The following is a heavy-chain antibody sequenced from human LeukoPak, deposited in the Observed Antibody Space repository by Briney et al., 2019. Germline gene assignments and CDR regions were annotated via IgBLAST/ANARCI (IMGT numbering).Heavy chain of an antibody. Sequence: SETLSLTCTVSGGSISSSSYYWGWIRQPPGKGLEWIGSIYYSGSTYYNPSLKSRVTISVDTSKNQFSLKLSSMTAADTAVYYCARSKARFYYYYMDVWGKGTTVTVSS. D-gene: IGHD6-6*01. CDR1: GGSISSSSYY. V-gene: IGHV4-39*07. CDR3: ARSKARFYYYYMDV. CDR2: IYYSGST. J-gene: IGHJ6*03.